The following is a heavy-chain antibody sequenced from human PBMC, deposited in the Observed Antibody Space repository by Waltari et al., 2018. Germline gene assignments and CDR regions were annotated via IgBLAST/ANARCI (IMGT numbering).Heavy chain of an antibody. CDR1: TFSSYG. CDR2: IWYDGSNK. Sequence: TFSSYGMHWVRQAPGKGLEWVAVIWYDGSNKYYADSVKGRFTISRDNSKNTLYLQMNSLRAEDTAVYYCARDSNQWAGGAFDIWGQGTMVTVSS. J-gene: IGHJ3*02. D-gene: IGHD1-26*01. CDR3: ARDSNQWAGGAFDI. V-gene: IGHV3-33*01.